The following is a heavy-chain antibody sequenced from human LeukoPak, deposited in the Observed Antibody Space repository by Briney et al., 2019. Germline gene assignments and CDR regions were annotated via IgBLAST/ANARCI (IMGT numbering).Heavy chain of an antibody. CDR1: GFTFSSYG. CDR2: ISGSGGST. V-gene: IGHV3-23*01. Sequence: PGGSLRLSCAASGFTFSSYGMSWVRQAPGKGLEWVSAISGSGGSTYYADSVKGRFIISRDNSKNTLYLQMNSLRAEDTAVYYCAKDHDDSSGYDAFDIWGQGTMVTVSS. D-gene: IGHD3-22*01. CDR3: AKDHDDSSGYDAFDI. J-gene: IGHJ3*02.